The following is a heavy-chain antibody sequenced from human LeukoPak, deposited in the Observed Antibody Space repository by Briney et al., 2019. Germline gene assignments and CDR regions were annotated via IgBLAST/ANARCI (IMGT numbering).Heavy chain of an antibody. Sequence: SETLSLNCTVSGGSISSSSYYWGGIRQPPGKGLECIGSIYYSGSTYYNPSLKSRVTISVDTSKHQFSLKLSSVTAADTAVYYCESSWFAVAGTETNWFDPWGQGTLVTVSS. CDR3: ESSWFAVAGTETNWFDP. CDR1: GGSISSSSYY. V-gene: IGHV4-39*01. D-gene: IGHD6-19*01. J-gene: IGHJ5*02. CDR2: IYYSGST.